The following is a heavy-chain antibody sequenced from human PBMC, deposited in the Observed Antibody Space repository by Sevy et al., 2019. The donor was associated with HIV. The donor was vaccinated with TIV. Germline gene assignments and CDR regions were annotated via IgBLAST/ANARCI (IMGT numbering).Heavy chain of an antibody. CDR3: ARDAARVIVPTAGFDS. D-gene: IGHD1-1*01. J-gene: IGHJ5*01. V-gene: IGHV3-33*01. CDR1: GFTFRSFS. Sequence: HGGSLRLSCVASGFTFRSFSMHWVRQAPGKGLEWVAAIWYDGRTERYADSVQGRFTISRDNSKKTLHLQMNSLRAEDTALYYCARDAARVIVPTAGFDSWGQGTLVTVSS. CDR2: IWYDGRTE.